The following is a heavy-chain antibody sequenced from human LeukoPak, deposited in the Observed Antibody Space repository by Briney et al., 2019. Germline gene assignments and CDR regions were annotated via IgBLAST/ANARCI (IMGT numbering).Heavy chain of an antibody. J-gene: IGHJ4*02. Sequence: GGSLRLSCATSGFPFSDFSMSWVRQAPGKGLEWISTTNSGGTSTYYAESVKGRFTISRDNSKNTLYLQMSSLRVEDTAVCYCAKQSYARSLGEGGPGTLVSVSS. CDR3: AKQSYARSLGE. D-gene: IGHD2-8*01. CDR2: TNSGGTST. CDR1: GFPFSDFS. V-gene: IGHV3-23*01.